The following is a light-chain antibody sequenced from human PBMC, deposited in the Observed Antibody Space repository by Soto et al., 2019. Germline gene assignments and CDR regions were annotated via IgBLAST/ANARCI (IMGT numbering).Light chain of an antibody. CDR2: DAS. CDR3: QQYESSPRT. Sequence: EVVLTQSPGTLSLSPGERATLPYRASQSVGNNYLAWHQQKPGQAPRLLIYDASTRATGIPDRFSGSGSGTDFTLNISRLEPQDFAVYYCQQYESSPRTVGQGTKVDI. V-gene: IGKV3-20*01. J-gene: IGKJ1*01. CDR1: QSVGNNY.